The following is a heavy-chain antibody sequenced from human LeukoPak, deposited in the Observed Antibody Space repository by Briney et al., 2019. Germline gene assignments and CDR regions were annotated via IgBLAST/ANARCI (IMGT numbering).Heavy chain of an antibody. D-gene: IGHD3-3*01. CDR2: IYYSGST. Sequence: PSETLSLTCTVSGGSISSYYRSWIRQPPGKGLEWIGYIYYSGSTNYNPSLKSRVTISVDTSKNQFSLKLSSVTAADTAVYYCARDRNYDLNWFDPWGQGTLVTVSS. J-gene: IGHJ5*02. CDR3: ARDRNYDLNWFDP. CDR1: GGSISSYY. V-gene: IGHV4-59*12.